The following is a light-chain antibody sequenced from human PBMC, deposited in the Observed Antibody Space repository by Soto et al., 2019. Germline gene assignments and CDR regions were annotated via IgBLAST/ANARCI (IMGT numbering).Light chain of an antibody. J-gene: IGKJ5*01. V-gene: IGKV1-27*01. CDR3: QKFCTAPLT. CDR1: QGISHD. Sequence: DLQKTQSPSSLSSSVGARVTLTCRASQGISHDLVWYQPPPGKVPELLFYAASTLQSAVPSRFSGSGSGTDFTLTISGLHLEDVANYYCQKFCTAPLTFGLGTRLESK. CDR2: AAS.